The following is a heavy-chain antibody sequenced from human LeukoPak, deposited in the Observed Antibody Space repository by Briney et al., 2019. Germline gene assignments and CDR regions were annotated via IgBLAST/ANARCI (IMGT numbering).Heavy chain of an antibody. D-gene: IGHD2/OR15-2a*01. CDR2: ISSSSSYI. Sequence: PLGSLRLSCVASGFTLSSYAMSWVRQAPGKGLEWVSSISSSSSYIYYADSVKGRFTISRDNAKNSLYLQMNSLRAEDTAVYYCARELSMKSETIDYWGQGTLVTVSS. CDR3: ARELSMKSETIDY. V-gene: IGHV3-21*01. J-gene: IGHJ4*02. CDR1: GFTLSSYA.